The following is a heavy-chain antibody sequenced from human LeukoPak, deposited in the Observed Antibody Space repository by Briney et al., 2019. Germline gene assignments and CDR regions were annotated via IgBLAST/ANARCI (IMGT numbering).Heavy chain of an antibody. CDR1: GFTVSSNY. CDR2: IYSGGST. V-gene: IGHV3-66*01. J-gene: IGHJ6*02. Sequence: GGSLRLSRAASGFTVSSNYMSWVRQAPGKGLEWVSVIYSGGSTYYADSVKGRFTISRDNSKNTLYLQMNSLRAEDTAVYYCARARGVRESPYGFPYYYYGMDVWGQGTTVTVSS. D-gene: IGHD4-17*01. CDR3: ARARGVRESPYGFPYYYYGMDV.